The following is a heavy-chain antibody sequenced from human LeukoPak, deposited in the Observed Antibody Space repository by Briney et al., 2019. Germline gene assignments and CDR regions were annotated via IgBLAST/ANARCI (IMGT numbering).Heavy chain of an antibody. CDR2: IYYSGST. V-gene: IGHV4-59*08. CDR1: GGSISSYY. D-gene: IGHD5-18*01. Sequence: PSETLSLTCTVSGGSISSYYWSWIRQPPGKGLEWIGYIYYSGSTYYNPSLKSRVTISVDTSKNQFSLKLSSVTAADTAVYYCARTLAAMVTYFDYWGQGTLVTVSS. CDR3: ARTLAAMVTYFDY. J-gene: IGHJ4*02.